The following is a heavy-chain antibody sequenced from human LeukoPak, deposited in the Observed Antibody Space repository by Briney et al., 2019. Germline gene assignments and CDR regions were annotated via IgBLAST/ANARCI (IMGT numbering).Heavy chain of an antibody. D-gene: IGHD3-3*01. V-gene: IGHV3-43*02. CDR2: ISGDGINT. CDR3: AEDVSGSIFGVAVEY. CDR1: GFTLDDYS. J-gene: IGHJ4*02. Sequence: GGSLRLSCAASGFTLDDYSMRWVRQAPGKWLEWVSHISGDGINTNYADSVKGRFTIYRDNIKNSLYLEMNSLGTGDPALYYCAEDVSGSIFGVAVEYWGRGTLVSVSP.